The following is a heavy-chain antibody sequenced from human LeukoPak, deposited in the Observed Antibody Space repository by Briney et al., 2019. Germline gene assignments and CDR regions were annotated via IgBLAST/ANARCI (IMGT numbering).Heavy chain of an antibody. V-gene: IGHV4-34*01. D-gene: IGHD3-3*01. CDR1: AGSFSGYY. J-gene: IGHJ5*02. CDR2: INHSGST. CDR3: ASKYYDLWKGNRFDP. Sequence: SETLSPTCAVYAGSFSGYYWSWIRQPPGKGLEWIGEINHSGSTNYNPSLKSRVTISVDTSKNQFSLKLSSVTAADTAVYYCASKYYDLWKGNRFDPWGKGILVTVSS.